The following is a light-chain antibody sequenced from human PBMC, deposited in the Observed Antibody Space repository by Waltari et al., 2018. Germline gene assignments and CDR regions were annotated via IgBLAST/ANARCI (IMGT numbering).Light chain of an antibody. Sequence: DIQMTQSPSTLSASVGDRVPITCRASQSISNRLAWYQQKPGMSPKLLMYEASSLERGVPSRFSGSGSGTELTLTISSLQPDDFASYYCQQYNTFWTFGQGTKVEIK. V-gene: IGKV1-5*03. J-gene: IGKJ1*01. CDR1: QSISNR. CDR3: QQYNTFWT. CDR2: EAS.